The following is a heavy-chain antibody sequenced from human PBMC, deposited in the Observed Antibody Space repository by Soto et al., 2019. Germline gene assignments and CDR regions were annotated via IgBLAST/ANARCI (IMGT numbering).Heavy chain of an antibody. CDR3: VKDSGSFGSSYFDN. Sequence: EVQLVESGGGLVQPGGSLRLSCAASGFSFSTYAMHWVRQAPGKGLEYISGISSNGGSTYYADSVKGRFANSRDNSKVTLYLQLSSLRAEDTAVYYCVKDSGSFGSSYFDNWGLGTVVTSSS. V-gene: IGHV3-64D*06. J-gene: IGHJ4*02. CDR2: ISSNGGST. CDR1: GFSFSTYA. D-gene: IGHD1-26*01.